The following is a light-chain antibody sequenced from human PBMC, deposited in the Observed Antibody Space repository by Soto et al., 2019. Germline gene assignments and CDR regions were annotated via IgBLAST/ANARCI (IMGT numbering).Light chain of an antibody. CDR1: QLFSSN. Sequence: EIVMMQSPATLSVSPGESVTLSCRASQLFSSNLAWYQHKPGQAPRLLIYGTSTRDTGVPANFSGSASGTEFTLTISSLQSEDFAVYYCQQYNNWPRTFGPGTKLDIK. CDR2: GTS. V-gene: IGKV3-15*01. CDR3: QQYNNWPRT. J-gene: IGKJ3*01.